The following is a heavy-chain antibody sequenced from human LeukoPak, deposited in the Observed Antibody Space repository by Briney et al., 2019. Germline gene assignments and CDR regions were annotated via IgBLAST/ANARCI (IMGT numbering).Heavy chain of an antibody. CDR2: IIPILGIA. D-gene: IGHD6-19*01. CDR3: ARDSSGWYRRDYYGMDV. CDR1: GGTFSSYA. J-gene: IGHJ6*02. V-gene: IGHV1-69*04. Sequence: PLASVKVSCKASGGTFSSYAISWVRQAPGQGLEWMGRIIPILGIANYAQKFQGRVTITADKSTSTAYMELSSLRSEDTAVYYCARDSSGWYRRDYYGMDVWGQGTTVTVSS.